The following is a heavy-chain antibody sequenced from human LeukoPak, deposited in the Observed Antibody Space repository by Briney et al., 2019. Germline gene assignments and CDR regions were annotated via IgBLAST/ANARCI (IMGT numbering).Heavy chain of an antibody. J-gene: IGHJ3*02. CDR2: ISSSGSTI. Sequence: GGSLRLSCAASGFTFSDYYMSWIRQAPGKGLEWVSYISSSGSTIYYADSVKGRFTISRDNAKNSLYLQMNSLRAEDTAVYYCARGDYYDSSGYYVWDAFDIWGQGTMVTVPS. CDR1: GFTFSDYY. V-gene: IGHV3-11*01. CDR3: ARGDYYDSSGYYVWDAFDI. D-gene: IGHD3-22*01.